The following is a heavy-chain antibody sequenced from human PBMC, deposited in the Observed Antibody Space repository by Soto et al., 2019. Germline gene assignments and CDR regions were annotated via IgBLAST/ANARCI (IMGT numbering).Heavy chain of an antibody. Sequence: QVQLVESGGGVVQPGRSLRLSCAASGFTFSSYGMHWVRQAPGKGLEWVAVISYDGSNKYYADSVKGRFTISRDNSKNTLYLQMNSLRAEDTAVYYCAKDVEMASLGGMDVW. J-gene: IGHJ6*01. D-gene: IGHD3-10*01. CDR1: GFTFSSYG. CDR3: AKDVEMASLGGMDV. CDR2: ISYDGSNK. V-gene: IGHV3-30*18.